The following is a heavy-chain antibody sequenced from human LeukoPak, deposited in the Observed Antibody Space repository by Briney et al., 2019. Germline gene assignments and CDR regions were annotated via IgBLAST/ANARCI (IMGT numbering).Heavy chain of an antibody. Sequence: GSLRLSCAASGFTFSSYWMSWVRQPPGKGLEWIGSIYYSGSTYYNPSLKSRVTISVDTSKNQFSLKLSSVTAADTAVYYCARDTLIYGSGSYCNDYWGQGTLVTVSS. D-gene: IGHD3-10*01. CDR1: GFTFSSYW. J-gene: IGHJ4*02. CDR3: ARDTLIYGSGSYCNDY. V-gene: IGHV4-39*07. CDR2: IYYSGST.